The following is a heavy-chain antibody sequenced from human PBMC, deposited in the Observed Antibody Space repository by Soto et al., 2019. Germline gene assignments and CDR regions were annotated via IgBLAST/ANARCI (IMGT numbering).Heavy chain of an antibody. V-gene: IGHV3-7*05. CDR3: ATLGGGSWSDFDY. CDR1: GFTFSNYW. D-gene: IGHD6-19*01. CDR2: IKQDGSEK. Sequence: EVQLVESGGGLVQPGGSLRLSCAASGFTFSNYWMTWVRQAPGKGLEWVANIKQDGSEKYYVDSVKGRFTISRDNAKNSLYLQMNSLRAEDTAVYYCATLGGGSWSDFDYWGQGTLVTVSS. J-gene: IGHJ4*02.